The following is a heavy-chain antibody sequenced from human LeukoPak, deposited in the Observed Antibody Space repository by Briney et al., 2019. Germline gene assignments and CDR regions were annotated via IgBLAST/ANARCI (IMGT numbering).Heavy chain of an antibody. J-gene: IGHJ5*02. CDR3: ARVSPMVSFWFDP. CDR1: GGSISSGGYS. Sequence: SETLSLTCAVSGGSISSGGYSWSWIRQPPGKGLEWIGYIYDSGSTYYNPSLKSRVSILLDRSKSQFSLSLTSVTAADTAIYYCARVSPMVSFWFDPWGQGTLVTVSS. V-gene: IGHV4-30-2*01. D-gene: IGHD3-10*01. CDR2: IYDSGST.